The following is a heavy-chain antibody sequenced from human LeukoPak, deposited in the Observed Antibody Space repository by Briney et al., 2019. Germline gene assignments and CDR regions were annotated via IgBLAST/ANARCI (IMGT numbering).Heavy chain of an antibody. V-gene: IGHV3-30-3*02. CDR3: AKYIEDTVL. Sequence: GGSLRLSCAASGFTFSSYAMHWVRQAPGKGLEWVAVISYDGSNKYYADSVKGRFTISRDNSKNTLYLQMNSLRAEDTAVYYCAKYIEDTVLWGQGTLVTVSS. CDR2: ISYDGSNK. CDR1: GFTFSSYA. J-gene: IGHJ4*02. D-gene: IGHD2-15*01.